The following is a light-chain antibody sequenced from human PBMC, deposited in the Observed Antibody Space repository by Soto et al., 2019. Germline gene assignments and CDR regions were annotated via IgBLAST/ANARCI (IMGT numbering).Light chain of an antibody. V-gene: IGLV2-8*01. Sequence: QSALTQPPSASGSPGQSVTISCTGTSSDVGVYNYVSWYQQHPGKAPKLMIYEVSKRPSGVPDRFSGSKSGNTVSLTVSGLQAEDEADYYCSSFAGNNNLVFGGGTKLTVL. J-gene: IGLJ2*01. CDR1: SSDVGVYNY. CDR2: EVS. CDR3: SSFAGNNNLV.